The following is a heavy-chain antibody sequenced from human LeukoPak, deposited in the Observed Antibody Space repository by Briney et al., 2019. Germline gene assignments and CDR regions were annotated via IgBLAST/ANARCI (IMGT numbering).Heavy chain of an antibody. V-gene: IGHV6-1*01. J-gene: IGHJ3*01. CDR3: ARGGQGDGYSADEAFDF. D-gene: IGHD5-24*01. Sequence: SQTLSLTCALSGDSVSGNSTAYNWIRQSPSRGLEWLGRTYYRSKWYNDYAVSVKSRITINPDTSKNQLSLQLNSVTPEDTAVYYCARGGQGDGYSADEAFDFWGQGTMVTASS. CDR2: TYYRSKWYN. CDR1: GDSVSGNSTA.